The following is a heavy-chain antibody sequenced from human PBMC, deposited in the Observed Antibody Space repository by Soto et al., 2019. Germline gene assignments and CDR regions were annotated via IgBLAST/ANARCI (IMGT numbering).Heavy chain of an antibody. V-gene: IGHV3-53*04. CDR3: ARGVSMTTVTTGAFDI. CDR2: IYSGGST. J-gene: IGHJ3*02. D-gene: IGHD4-4*01. CDR1: GFTVSSNN. Sequence: GGSLRLSCAASGFTVSSNNMSWVRQAPGKGLEWVSVIYSGGSTYYADSVKGRFTISRHNSKNTLYLQMNSLRAEDTAVYYCARGVSMTTVTTGAFDIWGQGTMVTVSS.